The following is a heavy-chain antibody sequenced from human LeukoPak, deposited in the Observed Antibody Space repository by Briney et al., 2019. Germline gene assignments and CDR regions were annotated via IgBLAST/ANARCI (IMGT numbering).Heavy chain of an antibody. CDR2: INSDGSST. V-gene: IGHV3-74*01. CDR3: AKVFHDYGDY. D-gene: IGHD2/OR15-2a*01. Sequence: TGGSLRLSCAASGFSFITYGMNWVRQAPGKGLGWVSRINSDGSSTSYADCVKGRFTISRDNAKNTLYLQMNSLRAEDTAVYYCAKVFHDYGDYWGQGTLVTVSS. J-gene: IGHJ4*02. CDR1: GFSFITYG.